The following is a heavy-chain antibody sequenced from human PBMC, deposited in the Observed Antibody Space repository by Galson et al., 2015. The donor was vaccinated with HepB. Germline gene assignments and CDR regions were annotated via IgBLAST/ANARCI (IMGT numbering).Heavy chain of an antibody. Sequence: SVKVSCKASGGTFSSYAISWVRQAPGQGLEWMGRIIPILGIANYAQKFQGRVTVTADKSTSTAYMELSSLRSEDTAVYYCARDLLIYWYFDLWGRGTLVTVSS. CDR2: IIPILGIA. V-gene: IGHV1-69*04. CDR1: GGTFSSYA. CDR3: ARDLLIYWYFDL. J-gene: IGHJ2*01.